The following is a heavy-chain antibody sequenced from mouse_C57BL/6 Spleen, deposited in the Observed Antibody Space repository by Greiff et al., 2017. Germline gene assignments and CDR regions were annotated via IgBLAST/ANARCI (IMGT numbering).Heavy chain of an antibody. Sequence: EVQVVESGPGLVKPSQSLSLTCSVTGYSITSGYYWNWIRQFPGNKLEWMGYISYDGSNNYNPSLKNRISITRDTSKNQFFLKLNSVTTEDTATYYCARGDDSWFAYWGQGTLVTVSA. CDR2: ISYDGSN. CDR1: GYSITSGYY. J-gene: IGHJ3*01. D-gene: IGHD2-4*01. CDR3: ARGDDSWFAY. V-gene: IGHV3-6*01.